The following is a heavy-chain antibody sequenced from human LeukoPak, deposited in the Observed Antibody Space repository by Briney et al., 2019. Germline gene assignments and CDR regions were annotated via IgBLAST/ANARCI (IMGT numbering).Heavy chain of an antibody. V-gene: IGHV4-39*01. Sequence: SETLSLTCTVSGGSISSSSYYWGWIRQSPGKGLEWIGTMSNSGSTYYNPSLKSRVTISGDTAKNQFSLKLSSVTAADTAVYYCARRSQAAAGRGTDYWGQGTLVTVSS. CDR3: ARRSQAAAGRGTDY. J-gene: IGHJ4*02. D-gene: IGHD6-13*01. CDR2: MSNSGST. CDR1: GGSISSSSYY.